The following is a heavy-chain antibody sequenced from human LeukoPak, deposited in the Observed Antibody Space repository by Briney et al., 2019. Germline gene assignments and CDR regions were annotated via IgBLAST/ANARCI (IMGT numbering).Heavy chain of an antibody. D-gene: IGHD6-6*01. CDR2: INAGNGNT. V-gene: IGHV1-3*01. Sequence: ASVKVSCKASGYTFTSYAMHWVRQAPGQRLEWMGWINAGNGNTKYSQKFQGRVTITGDTSASTAYMELSSLRSEDTAVYYCARELFGSSSPYFDYWGQGTLVTVSS. J-gene: IGHJ4*02. CDR3: ARELFGSSSPYFDY. CDR1: GYTFTSYA.